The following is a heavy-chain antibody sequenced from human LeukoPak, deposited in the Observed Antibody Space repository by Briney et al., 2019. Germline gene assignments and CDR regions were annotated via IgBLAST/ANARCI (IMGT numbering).Heavy chain of an antibody. CDR1: GGSISSYY. D-gene: IGHD4-17*01. CDR2: IYYSGST. Sequence: SETLSLTCTVSGGSISSYYWSWIRQPPGKGLEWIGYIYYSGSTNYNPSLKSRVTISVDTSKNQFSLKLSSVTAADTAVYYCARDPYYGDYYYGMDVWGQGTTVTVSS. CDR3: ARDPYYGDYYYGMDV. V-gene: IGHV4-59*12. J-gene: IGHJ6*02.